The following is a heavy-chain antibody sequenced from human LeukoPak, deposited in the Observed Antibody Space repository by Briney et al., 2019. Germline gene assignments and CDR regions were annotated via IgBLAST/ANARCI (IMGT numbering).Heavy chain of an antibody. CDR2: IIPILGIA. D-gene: IGHD2-21*01. CDR1: GGTFSSYA. J-gene: IGHJ3*02. CDR3: ARDSCGAFDI. V-gene: IGHV1-69*04. Sequence: ASVKVSCKASGGTFSSYAISWVRQAPGQGLEWMGRIIPILGIANYAQKFQGRVTITRDTSASTAYMELSSLRSEDTAVYYCARDSCGAFDIWGQGTMVTVSS.